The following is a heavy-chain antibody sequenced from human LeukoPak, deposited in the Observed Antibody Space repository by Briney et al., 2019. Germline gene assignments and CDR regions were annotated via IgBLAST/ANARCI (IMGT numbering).Heavy chain of an antibody. Sequence: SQTLSLTCAISGDSVSSNSAAWSWIRLSPSRGLEWLGRTYYRSKWYNDYAVSVRSRITISPDTSKNLFSLQLNSVPPEDTAEYYCATTVETGDAFDIWGPGTRVTVSS. CDR3: ATTVETGDAFDI. J-gene: IGHJ3*02. V-gene: IGHV6-1*01. CDR2: TYYRSKWYN. CDR1: GDSVSSNSAA. D-gene: IGHD1-1*01.